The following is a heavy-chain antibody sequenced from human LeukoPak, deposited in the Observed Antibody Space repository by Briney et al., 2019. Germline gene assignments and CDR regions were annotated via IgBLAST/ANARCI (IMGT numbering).Heavy chain of an antibody. D-gene: IGHD1-14*01. CDR2: ISGTGGRT. CDR1: GFIFSSYA. CDR3: AKPAKTDYADY. Sequence: GGFLRLSCAASGFIFSSYAMRWVRQAPGKGLEWVSSISGTGGRTHYADSVKGRFTTSRDNSKNTMYLQMNSLRAEDTAVYYCAKPAKTDYADYWGQGTLVTVSS. V-gene: IGHV3-23*01. J-gene: IGHJ4*02.